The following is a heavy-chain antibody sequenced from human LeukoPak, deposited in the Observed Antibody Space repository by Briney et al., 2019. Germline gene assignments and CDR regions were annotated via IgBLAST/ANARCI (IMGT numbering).Heavy chain of an antibody. CDR2: INNDGSNT. CDR3: ARGLRGPDY. D-gene: IGHD5-18*01. CDR1: GFTFSGYW. J-gene: IGHJ4*02. V-gene: IGHV3-74*01. Sequence: PGGSLRLSCAASGFTFSGYWMHWVRQAPGGGLVWVSRINNDGSNTVYADSVKGRFTISRDNAKNTLYLQMNSLRAEDTAVYYCARGLRGPDYWSQGTLVIVST.